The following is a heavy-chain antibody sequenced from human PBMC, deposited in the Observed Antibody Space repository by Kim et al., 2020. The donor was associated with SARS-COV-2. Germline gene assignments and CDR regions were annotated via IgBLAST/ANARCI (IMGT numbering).Heavy chain of an antibody. J-gene: IGHJ4*02. CDR1: GGSISSYY. Sequence: SETLSLTCTVSGGSISSYYWSWIRQPPGKGLEWIGYIYYSGSTNYNSSLKSRVTISVDTSKNQLSLKLSSVTAADTAVYYCARGGFGVFFFDYWGQGTL. CDR2: IYYSGST. CDR3: ARGGFGVFFFDY. D-gene: IGHD3-10*01. V-gene: IGHV4-59*01.